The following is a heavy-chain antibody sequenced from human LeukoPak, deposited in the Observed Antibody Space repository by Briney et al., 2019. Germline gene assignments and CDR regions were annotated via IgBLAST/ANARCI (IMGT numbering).Heavy chain of an antibody. V-gene: IGHV1-69*05. CDR3: ASNNVVVHPAGATPDYTSTYMGI. Sequence: GASVKVSCKASGGTFSMSALSWVRQAPGQGLEWMGGVIPIFSKPRYAQKFQDRVTITTDESTSTASMQLSSLRSEDTAVYYCASNNVVVHPAGATPDYTSTYMGIWGKGTTVTVSS. D-gene: IGHD2-2*01. CDR1: GGTFSMSA. J-gene: IGHJ6*03. CDR2: VIPIFSKP.